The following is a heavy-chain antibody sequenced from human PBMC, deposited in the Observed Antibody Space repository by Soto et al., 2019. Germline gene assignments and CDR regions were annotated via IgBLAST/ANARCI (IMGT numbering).Heavy chain of an antibody. CDR3: ARRRGFPYYYGMDV. Sequence: QLQLQESGSELVKPSQTLSLTCAVSGGSISSGGYSWSWIRQPPGKGLEWIGYIYHSGSTYYNPSTKRRDTISVDRSKNQFSRKLSSVTAADTAVYYCARRRGFPYYYGMDVWGQGTTVTVSS. D-gene: IGHD5-12*01. CDR1: GGSISSGGYS. V-gene: IGHV4-30-2*01. J-gene: IGHJ6*02. CDR2: IYHSGST.